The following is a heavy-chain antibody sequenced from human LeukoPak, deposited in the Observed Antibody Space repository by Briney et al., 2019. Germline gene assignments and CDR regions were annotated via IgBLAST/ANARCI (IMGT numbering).Heavy chain of an antibody. V-gene: IGHV1-69*05. D-gene: IGHD2-21*02. Sequence: ASVKVSCKASGGTFSSYAISWVRQAPGQGLECMGRIIPIFGTANYAQKFQGRVTITTDESTSTAYMELSSLRSEDTAVYYCARDRGHSGYDWGGCGGDCYSLGYWGQGTLVTVSS. CDR2: IIPIFGTA. J-gene: IGHJ4*02. CDR1: GGTFSSYA. CDR3: ARDRGHSGYDWGGCGGDCYSLGY.